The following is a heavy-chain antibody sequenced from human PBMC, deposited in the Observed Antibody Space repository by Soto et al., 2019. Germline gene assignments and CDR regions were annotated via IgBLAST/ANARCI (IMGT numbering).Heavy chain of an antibody. J-gene: IGHJ4*02. CDR3: ASELTHIAVSGPLDY. CDR2: INPNSGGT. CDR1: GYTFTGYY. D-gene: IGHD6-19*01. V-gene: IGHV1-2*02. Sequence: QVQLVQSGAEVKKPGASVKVSCKASGYTFTGYYMHWVRQAPGQGLEWMGWINPNSGGTNYAQKFQGRVSMTSDTSISTAYMELSRLRSDDTAVYYCASELTHIAVSGPLDYWGQGTLVTVSS.